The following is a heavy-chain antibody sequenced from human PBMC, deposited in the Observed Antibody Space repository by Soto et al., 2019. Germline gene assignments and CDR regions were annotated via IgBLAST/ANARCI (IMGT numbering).Heavy chain of an antibody. CDR2: IWYDGSNK. CDR1: GFTFSSYG. CDR3: AREGAPYDYIWGSYPYAFDI. D-gene: IGHD3-16*02. Sequence: GGSLRLSCAASGFTFSSYGMHWVRQAPGKGLEWVAVIWYDGSNKYYADSVKGRFTISRDNSKNTLYLQMNSLRAEDTAVYYCAREGAPYDYIWGSYPYAFDIWGQGTMVTVSS. V-gene: IGHV3-33*01. J-gene: IGHJ3*02.